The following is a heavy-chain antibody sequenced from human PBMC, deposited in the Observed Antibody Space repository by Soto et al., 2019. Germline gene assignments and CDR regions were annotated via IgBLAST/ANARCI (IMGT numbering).Heavy chain of an antibody. CDR2: IYYSGST. V-gene: IGHV4-59*01. D-gene: IGHD3-16*01. CDR3: ARVGLRLGEWGAFDI. J-gene: IGHJ3*02. CDR1: GGSISSYY. Sequence: QVPLQESGPGLVKPSETLSLTCTVSGGSISSYYWSWIRQPPGKGLEWIGYIYYSGSTNYNPSLKSRVTISVDTSKNQFSLKLSSVTAADTAVYYCARVGLRLGEWGAFDIWGQGTMVTVSS.